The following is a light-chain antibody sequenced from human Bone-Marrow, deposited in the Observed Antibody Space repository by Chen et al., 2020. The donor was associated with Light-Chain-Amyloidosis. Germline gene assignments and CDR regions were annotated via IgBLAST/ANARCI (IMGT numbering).Light chain of an antibody. CDR3: SSYTITNTLV. Sequence: QSPLTHPASVAGSPGQSITISCTGTSSDVGGDNHVSWYHQHPDKAPKLMIYEVTNRPSWVPDRFSGSKSDNTASLTISGLQTEDEADYFCSSYTITNTLVFGSGTRVTVL. J-gene: IGLJ1*01. CDR1: SSDVGGDNH. CDR2: EVT. V-gene: IGLV2-14*01.